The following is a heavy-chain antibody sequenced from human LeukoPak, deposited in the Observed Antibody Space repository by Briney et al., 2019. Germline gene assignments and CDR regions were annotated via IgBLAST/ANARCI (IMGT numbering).Heavy chain of an antibody. CDR3: ARKVVVVQSVFWFDP. V-gene: IGHV4-59*01. CDR2: IYYSGST. J-gene: IGHJ5*02. Sequence: SETLSLTCTVSGGSISSYYWSWIRQPPGKGLEWIGYIYYSGSTNYNPSLKSRVTISVDTPKNQFSLKLSSVTAADTAVYYCARKVVVVQSVFWFDPWGQGTLVTVSS. D-gene: IGHD2-2*01. CDR1: GGSISSYY.